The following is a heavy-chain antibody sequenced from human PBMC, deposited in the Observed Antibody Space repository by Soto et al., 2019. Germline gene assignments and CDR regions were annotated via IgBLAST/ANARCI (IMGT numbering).Heavy chain of an antibody. D-gene: IGHD6-13*01. J-gene: IGHJ6*02. CDR1: GGSFSGYY. V-gene: IGHV4-34*01. CDR3: ARVPRRAAGTSV. CDR2: INHSGST. Sequence: PSETLSLTCAVYGGSFSGYYWSWIRQPPGKGLEWIGEINHSGSTNYNPSLKSRVTISVDTSKNQFSLKLSSVTAAGTAVYYCARVPRRAAGTSVWGQGTTVTVSS.